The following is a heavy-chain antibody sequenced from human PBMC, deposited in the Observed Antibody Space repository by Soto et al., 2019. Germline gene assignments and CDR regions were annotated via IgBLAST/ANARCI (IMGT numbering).Heavy chain of an antibody. D-gene: IGHD3-9*01. CDR3: ARARKYYDILTGYSNYYGMDV. CDR2: IYYSGST. CDR1: GGSISSGDYY. J-gene: IGHJ6*02. Sequence: SETLSLTCTVSGGSISSGDYYWSWIRQPPGKGLEWIGYIYYSGSTYYNPSLKSRVTISVDTSKNQFSLKLSSVTAADTAVYYCARARKYYDILTGYSNYYGMDVWGQGTTVTVAS. V-gene: IGHV4-30-4*01.